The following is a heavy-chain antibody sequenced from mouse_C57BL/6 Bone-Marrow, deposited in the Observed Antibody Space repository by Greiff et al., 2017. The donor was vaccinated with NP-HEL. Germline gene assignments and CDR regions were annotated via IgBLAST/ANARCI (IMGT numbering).Heavy chain of an antibody. CDR3: ARWAPDLAY. CDR2: IDPSDSYT. V-gene: IGHV1-69*01. Sequence: QVQLQQPGAELVMPGASVKLSCKASGYTFTSYWMHWVKQRPGQGLEWIGEIDPSDSYTNYNQKFKGKSTLTVDKSSSTAYMQLSSLTSEDSAVYYCARWAPDLAYWGQGTLVTVSA. CDR1: GYTFTSYW. J-gene: IGHJ3*01.